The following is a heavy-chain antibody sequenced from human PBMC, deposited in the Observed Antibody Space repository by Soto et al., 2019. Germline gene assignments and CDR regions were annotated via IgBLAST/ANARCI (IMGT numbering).Heavy chain of an antibody. V-gene: IGHV4-59*01. J-gene: IGHJ6*03. CDR2: IYYSGST. CDR3: ARVPLTVTRYYYMDV. D-gene: IGHD4-17*01. Sequence: SETLTLTCTVSGSSISSYYWSWIRQHPGKGLEWIGYIYYSGSTNYNPSLKSRVTISVDTSKNQFSLKLSSVTAADTAVYYCARVPLTVTRYYYMDVWGKGTTVSVSS. CDR1: GSSISSYY.